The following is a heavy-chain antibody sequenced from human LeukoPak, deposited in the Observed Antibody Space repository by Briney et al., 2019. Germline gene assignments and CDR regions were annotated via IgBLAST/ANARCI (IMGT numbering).Heavy chain of an antibody. CDR3: ARVRDYGSGSNAPNDAFDI. D-gene: IGHD3-10*01. CDR1: GYTFTSYD. Sequence: ASVKVSCKASGYTFTSYDINWVRQASGQGLEWMGWMNPNSGNTGYAQKFQGRVTMTRNTSIGTAYMELSSLRSEDTAVYYCARVRDYGSGSNAPNDAFDIWGQGTMVTVSS. V-gene: IGHV1-8*01. J-gene: IGHJ3*02. CDR2: MNPNSGNT.